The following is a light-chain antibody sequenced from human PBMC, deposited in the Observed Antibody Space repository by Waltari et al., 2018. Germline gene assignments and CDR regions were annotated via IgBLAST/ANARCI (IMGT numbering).Light chain of an antibody. V-gene: IGLV2-14*01. J-gene: IGLJ1*01. CDR2: DVS. CDR3: SSYASSSTLYV. Sequence: QSALTQPASVSGSPGQSITISCTGTSSDVCGYNYVSWYQQHPGKAPKLMIYDVSHRPSGVSNRFSGSKSGNTASLTISGLQAEDEADYYCSSYASSSTLYVFGTGTKVTVL. CDR1: SSDVCGYNY.